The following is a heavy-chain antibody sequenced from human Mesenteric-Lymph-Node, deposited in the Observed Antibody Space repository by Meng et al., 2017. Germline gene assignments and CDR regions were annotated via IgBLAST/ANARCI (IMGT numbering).Heavy chain of an antibody. CDR1: GDTFTSYY. Sequence: QVQLVQSGAEVKKPGASVKVSCKASGDTFTSYYMHWVRQAPGQGLEWMGIINPSGGSTSYAQKFQGRVTMTRDTSISTAYMELSRLRSDDTAVYYCARGTTMVRGVILPDYWGQGTLVTVSS. V-gene: IGHV1-46*01. D-gene: IGHD3-10*01. CDR3: ARGTTMVRGVILPDY. CDR2: INPSGGST. J-gene: IGHJ4*02.